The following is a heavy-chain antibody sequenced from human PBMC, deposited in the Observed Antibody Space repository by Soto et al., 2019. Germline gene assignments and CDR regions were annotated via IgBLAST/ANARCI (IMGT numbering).Heavy chain of an antibody. CDR3: AREVVVVPAATDFDY. CDR1: GYTFTSYY. J-gene: IGHJ4*02. D-gene: IGHD2-2*01. V-gene: IGHV1-46*03. CDR2: INPSGGST. Sequence: ASVKVSCKASGYTFTSYYMHWVRQAPGQGLEWMGIINPSGGSTSYAQKFQGRVTMTRDTSTSTVYMELSSLRSEDTAVYYCAREVVVVPAATDFDYWGQGTLVTVSS.